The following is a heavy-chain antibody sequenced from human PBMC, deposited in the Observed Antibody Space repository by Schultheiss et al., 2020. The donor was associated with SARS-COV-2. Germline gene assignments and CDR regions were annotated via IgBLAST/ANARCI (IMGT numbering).Heavy chain of an antibody. CDR1: GFSLSTSGMR. V-gene: IGHV2-70*04. D-gene: IGHD5-12*01. Sequence: SGPTLVKPTQTLTLTCTFSGFSLSTSGMRVSWIRQPPGKALEWLARIDWDDDKFYSTSLKTRLTITKDTSKNQVVLTMTNMDPVDTATYYCARMPNRVATIRREYYYGMDVWGQGTTVTVSS. CDR2: IDWDDDK. J-gene: IGHJ6*02. CDR3: ARMPNRVATIRREYYYGMDV.